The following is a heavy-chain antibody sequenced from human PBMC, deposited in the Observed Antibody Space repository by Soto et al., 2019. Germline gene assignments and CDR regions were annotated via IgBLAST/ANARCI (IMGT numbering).Heavy chain of an antibody. Sequence: PXXTLSLPCTVSGGSLSSGGYYWSWIRQYPGKGLEWIWYIYYSGSTYYNPSLKSRVTISVDTSKNQFSLKLSSLTAADTAVYYCARDTISWEFDPWGQGTLGTVSS. CDR3: ARDTISWEFDP. V-gene: IGHV4-31*03. CDR1: GGSLSSGGYY. CDR2: IYYSGST. J-gene: IGHJ5*02. D-gene: IGHD3-10*01.